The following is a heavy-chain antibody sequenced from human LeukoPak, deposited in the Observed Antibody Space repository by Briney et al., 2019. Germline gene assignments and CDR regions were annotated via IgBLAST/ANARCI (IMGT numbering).Heavy chain of an antibody. D-gene: IGHD6-13*01. CDR2: ISSSSSTI. J-gene: IGHJ4*02. V-gene: IGHV3-48*01. Sequence: GGSLRLSCAASGFTFDDYAMHWVRQAPGKGLEWVSYISSSSSTIYYADSVKGRFTISRDNAKNTLYLQMNSLRPEDTALYYCAKDYSSSWFFDYWGQGTLVTVSS. CDR3: AKDYSSSWFFDY. CDR1: GFTFDDYA.